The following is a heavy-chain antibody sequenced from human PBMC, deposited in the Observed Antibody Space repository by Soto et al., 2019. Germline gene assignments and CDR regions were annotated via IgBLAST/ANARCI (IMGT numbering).Heavy chain of an antibody. CDR2: LDYSGTT. D-gene: IGHD6-6*01. J-gene: IGHJ4*02. CDR3: ARDSFPPYSSSSKGFDY. Sequence: SETLSLTCSVSGGSISSYYWNWIRQSPGKGLEWIASLDYSGTTNYNPSLKSRITTSVDPSKKQFSLKMRSVTAADTAVYYCARDSFPPYSSSSKGFDYWGQGSLVTVSS. V-gene: IGHV4-59*01. CDR1: GGSISSYY.